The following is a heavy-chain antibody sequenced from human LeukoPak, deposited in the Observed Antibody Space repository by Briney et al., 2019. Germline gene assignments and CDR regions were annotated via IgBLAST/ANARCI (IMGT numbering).Heavy chain of an antibody. CDR1: GYTFTGYY. D-gene: IGHD6-13*01. J-gene: IGHJ6*03. V-gene: IGHV1-2*02. CDR2: INPNSGGT. CDR3: ARILPGSSWFYSVGHMDV. Sequence: ASVKVSCKASGYTFTGYYMHWVRQAPGQGLEWMGWINPNSGGTNYAQKFQGRVAMTRDTSISTAYMELSRLRSDDTAVYYCARILPGSSWFYSVGHMDVWGKGTTVTVSS.